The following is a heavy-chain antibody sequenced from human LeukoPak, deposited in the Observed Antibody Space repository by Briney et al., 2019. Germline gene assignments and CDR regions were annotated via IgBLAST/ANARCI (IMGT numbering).Heavy chain of an antibody. V-gene: IGHV3-53*01. J-gene: IGHJ3*02. Sequence: GGSLRLSCAASGFTLSNAWMNWVRQAPGKGLEWVSVTYTGGNSYYADSVKGRFIISRDISKNTLYLQMNSLRAEDSALYYCARGGRGSAAVVAPRSFDIWGQGTMVTVSS. CDR3: ARGGRGSAAVVAPRSFDI. D-gene: IGHD3-22*01. CDR1: GFTLSNAW. CDR2: TYTGGNS.